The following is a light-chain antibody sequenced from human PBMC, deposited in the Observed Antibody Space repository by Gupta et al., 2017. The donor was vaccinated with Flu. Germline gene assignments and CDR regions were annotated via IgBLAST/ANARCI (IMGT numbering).Light chain of an antibody. J-gene: IGKJ4*01. CDR1: QSISNF. Sequence: DIQMTQSPSSLSASVGDSVTITCRASQSISNFLNWYQQKPGKAPKLLIFATSNLQTGVPSRFSGRGSGTDFTLTISRLQPEDFATYYCQQTNSSPISFGGGTKVEIK. V-gene: IGKV1-39*01. CDR3: QQTNSSPIS. CDR2: ATS.